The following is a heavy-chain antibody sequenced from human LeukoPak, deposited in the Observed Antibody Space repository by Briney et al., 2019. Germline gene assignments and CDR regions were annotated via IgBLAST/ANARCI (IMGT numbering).Heavy chain of an antibody. V-gene: IGHV3-33*01. CDR1: GFTFSSYG. J-gene: IGHJ4*02. D-gene: IGHD3-10*01. CDR3: ARDVGNFGSGSAYFDS. CDR2: IWYDGSKK. Sequence: PGGSLRLSCAASGFTFSSYGMHWVRQAPGEGLEWVALIWYDGSKKHYGDSVKGRFTISRDGSKNTLYLQMNSLRAEDTAVYYCARDVGNFGSGSAYFDSWGQGTLVTVSS.